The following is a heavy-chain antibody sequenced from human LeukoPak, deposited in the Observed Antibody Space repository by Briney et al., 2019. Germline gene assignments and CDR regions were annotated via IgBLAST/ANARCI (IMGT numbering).Heavy chain of an antibody. CDR3: ARGRSWQDFDY. CDR1: GYTFTGSY. Sequence: AALKDSCEASGYTFTGSYMRWVRQAPGEGGEWMGWINTNSGGTNYAQKLQGRVTMTRETSISTAYMELSRVRSDDKAVYNCARGRSWQDFDYWGQGTLVTVSS. CDR2: INTNSGGT. J-gene: IGHJ4*02. V-gene: IGHV1-2*02.